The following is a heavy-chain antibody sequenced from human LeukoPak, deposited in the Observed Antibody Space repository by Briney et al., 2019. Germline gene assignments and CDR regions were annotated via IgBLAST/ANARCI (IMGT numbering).Heavy chain of an antibody. CDR1: GGSISSSSYY. J-gene: IGHJ4*02. CDR3: ARLIAAAGTQY. Sequence: SETLSLTCTVSGGSISSSSYYWGWIRQPPGKGLEWIGSIYYSGSTCYNPSLKSRVTISVDTSKNQFSLKLSSVTAADTAVYYCARLIAAAGTQYWGQGTLVTVSS. V-gene: IGHV4-39*07. D-gene: IGHD6-13*01. CDR2: IYYSGST.